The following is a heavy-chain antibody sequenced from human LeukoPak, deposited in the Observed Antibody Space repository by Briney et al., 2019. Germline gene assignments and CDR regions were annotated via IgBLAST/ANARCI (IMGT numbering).Heavy chain of an antibody. CDR2: IGGVGDRT. Sequence: PGGSLRLSCAASGFTFNPYAMSWVRQAPGNGLEGVAGIGGVGDRTYYADSVKGRFTISRDNSKDTLFLQMNSLKADDTAVYYCAKASRQAAVASPLDYWGQGTLVTVSS. CDR3: AKASRQAAVASPLDY. CDR1: GFTFNPYA. V-gene: IGHV3-23*01. J-gene: IGHJ4*02. D-gene: IGHD6-19*01.